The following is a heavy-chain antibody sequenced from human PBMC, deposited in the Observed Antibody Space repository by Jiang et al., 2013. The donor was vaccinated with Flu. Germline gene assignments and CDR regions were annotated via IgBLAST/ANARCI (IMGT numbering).Heavy chain of an antibody. CDR3: ARIRRGSYYEKWFDP. D-gene: IGHD1-26*01. J-gene: IGHJ5*02. CDR2: IDWDGDE. Sequence: KPTQTLTLTCTFSGFSLSTSGMCVSWIRQPPGKALEWLARIDWDGDEYYNTSLRTRLTISKDTSKNQVVLTMTNMDPVDTATYYCARIRRGSYYEKWFDPWGQGTLVTVSS. CDR1: GFSLSTSGMC. V-gene: IGHV2-70*11.